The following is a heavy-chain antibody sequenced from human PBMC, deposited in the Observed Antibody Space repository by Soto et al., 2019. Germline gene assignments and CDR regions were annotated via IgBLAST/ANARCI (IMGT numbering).Heavy chain of an antibody. CDR1: SASIGSYY. D-gene: IGHD2-8*01. V-gene: IGHV4-59*01. J-gene: IGHJ4*01. CDR2: IYYTFTT. Sequence: PSMTLSLTCTITSASIGSYYCTWIRQSPVNGLEFIGYIYYTFTTNYNPSLKSRFTISLYTSKNHFSLNLNSFIAAYTSLYYCVRFFHGVPWSDLD. CDR3: VRFFHGVPWSDLD.